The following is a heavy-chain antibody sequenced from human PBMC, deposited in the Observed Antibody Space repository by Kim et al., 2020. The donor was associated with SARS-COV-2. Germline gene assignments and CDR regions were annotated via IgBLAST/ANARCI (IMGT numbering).Heavy chain of an antibody. CDR2: IRSSSSYI. J-gene: IGHJ6*02. Sequence: GGSLRLSCAASGFTFSSYSMNWVRQAPGKGLEWVASIRSSSSYIYYADSVKGRFTISRDNSKNSLYLQMNSLRAEDTAVYYCARVPDYDVWSGYYYDYYYYYGMDFWGQGTMVTVSS. CDR1: GFTFSSYS. V-gene: IGHV3-21*01. CDR3: ARVPDYDVWSGYYYDYYYYYGMDF. D-gene: IGHD3-3*01.